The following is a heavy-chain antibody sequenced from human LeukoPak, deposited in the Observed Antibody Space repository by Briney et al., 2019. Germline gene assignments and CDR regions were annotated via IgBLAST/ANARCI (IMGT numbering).Heavy chain of an antibody. CDR3: VRVAAAGGYYFDY. CDR2: IYSGGST. J-gene: IGHJ4*02. V-gene: IGHV3-66*01. CDR1: GISVSSNY. D-gene: IGHD6-13*01. Sequence: PGGSLRLSCVASGISVSSNYMSWVRQAPGKGLEWGSVIYSGGSTYYADSVKGRFTISRDNSKNRLYLQMKSLRAEDTAVYYCVRVAAAGGYYFDYWGQGTLVTVSS.